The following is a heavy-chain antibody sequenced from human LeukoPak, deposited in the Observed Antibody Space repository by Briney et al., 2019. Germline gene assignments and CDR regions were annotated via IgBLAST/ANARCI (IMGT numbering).Heavy chain of an antibody. J-gene: IGHJ4*02. Sequence: PGGSLRLSCAASGFTFSSYSMTWVRQAPGKGLEWVSSISSSSSYIYYADSVKGRFTISRDNAKNSLYLQMNSLRAEDTAVYYCARDGYCSGGSCYKESSDYWGQGTLVTVSS. D-gene: IGHD2-15*01. CDR1: GFTFSSYS. CDR3: ARDGYCSGGSCYKESSDY. CDR2: ISSSSSYI. V-gene: IGHV3-21*01.